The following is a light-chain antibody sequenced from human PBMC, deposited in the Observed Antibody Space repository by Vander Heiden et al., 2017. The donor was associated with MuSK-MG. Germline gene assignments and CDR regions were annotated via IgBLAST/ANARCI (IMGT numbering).Light chain of an antibody. J-gene: IGKJ5*01. CDR3: QQRSNWPIT. V-gene: IGKV3-11*01. Sequence: EIVLTQSPATLSLSPGERATLSCRASQSVSSYIAWYQQKPGQAPRLLIYDASNRATGIPARFSGSGSGTDFTLTISSLEPEDFAVYYCQQRSNWPITFGQGTQLEIK. CDR1: QSVSSY. CDR2: DAS.